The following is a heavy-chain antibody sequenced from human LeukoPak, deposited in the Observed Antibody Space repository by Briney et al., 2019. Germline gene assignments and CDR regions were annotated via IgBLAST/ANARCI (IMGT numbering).Heavy chain of an antibody. CDR3: ARALWFGETFPAY. D-gene: IGHD3-10*01. CDR2: ISSSRSYI. V-gene: IGHV3-21*01. Sequence: PGGSLRLSCAASGFTFSSYSMNWVRQAPGKGLEWVSSISSSRSYIYYADSVKGRFTISRDNAKNSLYLQMNSLRAEDTAVYYCARALWFGETFPAYWGQGTLVTVSS. CDR1: GFTFSSYS. J-gene: IGHJ4*02.